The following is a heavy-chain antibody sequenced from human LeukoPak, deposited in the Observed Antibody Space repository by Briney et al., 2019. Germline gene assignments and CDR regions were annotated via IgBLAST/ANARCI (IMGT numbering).Heavy chain of an antibody. J-gene: IGHJ4*02. CDR2: ISAYNGNT. CDR1: GYTFTSYG. D-gene: IGHD6-19*01. V-gene: IGHV1-18*01. CDR3: ARDVRSGWRGFDY. Sequence: ASVKVSCKASGYTFTSYGISWVRQAPGQGLEWMGWISAYNGNTNYAQKFQGRVTMTRDTSISTAYMELSRLRSDDTAVYYCARDVRSGWRGFDYWGQGTLVTVSS.